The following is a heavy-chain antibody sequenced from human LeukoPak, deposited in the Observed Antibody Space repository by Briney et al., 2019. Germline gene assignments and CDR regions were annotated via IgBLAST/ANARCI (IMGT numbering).Heavy chain of an antibody. Sequence: SVKVSCKASGGTFSSYAISWVRQAPGQGLEWMGGIIPIFGTTNYAQKFQGRVTITADESTSTAYMELSSLRSEDTAVYYCASLPGEVSWFDPWGQGTLVTVSS. CDR2: IIPIFGTT. CDR1: GGTFSSYA. V-gene: IGHV1-69*13. D-gene: IGHD3-3*01. CDR3: ASLPGEVSWFDP. J-gene: IGHJ5*02.